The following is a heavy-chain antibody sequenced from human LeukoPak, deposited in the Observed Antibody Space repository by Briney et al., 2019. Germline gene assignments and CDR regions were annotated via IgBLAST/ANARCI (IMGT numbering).Heavy chain of an antibody. Sequence: GGSLRLSCAASGFTFSSYAMHWVRQAPGKGLEWVAVISYDGSNKYYADSVKGRFTISRDNSKNTLYLQMNSLRAEDTAVYYCARVKQLAPMRAFDIWGQGTMVTVSS. D-gene: IGHD6-6*01. V-gene: IGHV3-30-3*01. CDR1: GFTFSSYA. J-gene: IGHJ3*02. CDR3: ARVKQLAPMRAFDI. CDR2: ISYDGSNK.